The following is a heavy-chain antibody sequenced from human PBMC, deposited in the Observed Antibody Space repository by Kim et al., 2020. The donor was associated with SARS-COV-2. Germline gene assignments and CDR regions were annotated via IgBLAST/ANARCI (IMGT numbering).Heavy chain of an antibody. J-gene: IGHJ5*01. D-gene: IGHD3-10*01. Sequence: GGSLRLSCAASGFTFSSYAMHWLRQAPGKGPEWVAAISYHGVNKYYADSVKGRFTFSRDNSKNTLYLQMDSLRAEDTAVYYCAIDMRYGSGTYSDWFDS. CDR2: ISYHGVNK. V-gene: IGHV3-30*04. CDR3: AIDMRYGSGTYSDWFDS. CDR1: GFTFSSYA.